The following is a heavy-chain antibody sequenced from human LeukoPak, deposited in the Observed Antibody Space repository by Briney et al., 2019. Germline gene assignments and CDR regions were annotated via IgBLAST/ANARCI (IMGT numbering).Heavy chain of an antibody. CDR1: GFDITRLE. CDR3: VRPLASLHDPDVFDL. D-gene: IGHD3-16*02. CDR2: ITSTGGTK. V-gene: IGHV3-48*03. J-gene: IGHJ3*01. Sequence: PGGSLRLSCAASGFDITRLEMYWVRQAQGKGLEWISYITSTGGTKYYADSVRGRFTISRDNSKNSLYLQLNSLRAEDTAVYYCVRPLASLHDPDVFDLWGQGTSVTVSS.